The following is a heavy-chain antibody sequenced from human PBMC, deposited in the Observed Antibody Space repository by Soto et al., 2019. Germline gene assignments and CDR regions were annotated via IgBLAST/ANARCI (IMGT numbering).Heavy chain of an antibody. J-gene: IGHJ6*02. CDR3: ASPRGYSYGYNYYYGMDV. Sequence: GASVKVSCKASGYTFTSYGISWVRQAPGQGLEWMGWISAYNGNTNYAQKLQGRVTMTTDTSTSTAYMELRSLRSDDTAVYYCASPRGYSYGYNYYYGMDVWGQGTTVTVSS. V-gene: IGHV1-18*01. CDR2: ISAYNGNT. D-gene: IGHD5-18*01. CDR1: GYTFTSYG.